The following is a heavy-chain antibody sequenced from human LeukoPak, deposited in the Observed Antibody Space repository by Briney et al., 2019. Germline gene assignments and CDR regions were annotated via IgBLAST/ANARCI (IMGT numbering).Heavy chain of an antibody. V-gene: IGHV4-4*02. J-gene: IGHJ4*02. CDR2: IYYNGAT. CDR3: ARNGGNSDYDY. D-gene: IGHD4-23*01. Sequence: PSETLSLTCAVSGGSISSSSSICWTWVRQPPGEGLEWIGEIYYNGATNYNPSLKSRVTMLLDKSKNQFFLKLNSVTAADTAVYYCARNGGNSDYDYWGQGTLVTVSA. CDR1: GGSISSSSSIC.